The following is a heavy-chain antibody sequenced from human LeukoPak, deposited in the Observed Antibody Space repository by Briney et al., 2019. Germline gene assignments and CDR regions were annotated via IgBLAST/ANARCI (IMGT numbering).Heavy chain of an antibody. CDR2: INTKTGNP. Sequence: ASVKVSCKASGYTFTSYPINWVRQAPGQGPEWMGWINTKTGNPTYAQGFTGRYVFSLDTSVNTAYLQISSLKAEDTAVYYCARGSRIMERLHPHYYMGVWGKGTTVTVSS. J-gene: IGHJ6*03. CDR1: GYTFTSYP. V-gene: IGHV7-4-1*02. CDR3: ARGSRIMERLHPHYYMGV. D-gene: IGHD3-3*01.